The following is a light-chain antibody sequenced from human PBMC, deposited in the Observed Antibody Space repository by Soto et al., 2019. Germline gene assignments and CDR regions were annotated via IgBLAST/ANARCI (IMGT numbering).Light chain of an antibody. CDR2: GAS. CDR3: QQRSSWPLT. Sequence: DIVMSQSPGTLSLSTGERATLSCRASQSVSSSFLSWYQQKPGQAPRLLIDGASNRATGIPARFSGSGSGTDFTLTISSLEPEDFAVYFCQQRSSWPLTFGGGTKVDIK. J-gene: IGKJ4*02. V-gene: IGKV3-11*01. CDR1: QSVSSSF.